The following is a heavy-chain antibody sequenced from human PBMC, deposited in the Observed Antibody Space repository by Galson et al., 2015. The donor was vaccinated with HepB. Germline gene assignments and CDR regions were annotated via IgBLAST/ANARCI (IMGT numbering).Heavy chain of an antibody. CDR1: GYSFTSYW. V-gene: IGHV5-10-1*01. Sequence: QSGAEVKKPGESLRIFCKGSGYSFTSYWISWVRQMPGKGLEWMGRIDPSDSYTNYSPSFQGHVTISADKSISTAYLQWSSLKASDTAMYYCARHPFDIVVVVAAHFDYWGQGTLVTVSS. CDR2: IDPSDSYT. D-gene: IGHD2-15*01. J-gene: IGHJ4*02. CDR3: ARHPFDIVVVVAAHFDY.